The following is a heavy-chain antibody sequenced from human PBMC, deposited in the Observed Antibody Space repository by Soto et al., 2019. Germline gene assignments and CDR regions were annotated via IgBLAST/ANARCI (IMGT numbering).Heavy chain of an antibody. CDR1: GLTFGSYW. CDR3: ARDSRYGSGTSVNRSLDF. D-gene: IGHD3-10*01. J-gene: IGHJ4*03. V-gene: IGHV3-7*01. CDR2: IKWDAREK. Sequence: EVQLEESGGGLVQPGGSVRLSCAASGLTFGSYWMSWVRQAPGKGLEWLATIKWDAREKKYVDSVKGRFTMSRDKAENSMYLQMDSLRADDTAVYYCARDSRYGSGTSVNRSLDFWGHGTLVTVSS.